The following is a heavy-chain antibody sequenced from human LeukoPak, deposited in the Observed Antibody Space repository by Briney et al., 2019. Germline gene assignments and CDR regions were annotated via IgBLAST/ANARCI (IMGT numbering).Heavy chain of an antibody. CDR1: GFTFSSYA. J-gene: IGHJ4*02. D-gene: IGHD3-10*01. V-gene: IGHV3-30-3*01. CDR2: ISYDGSNK. Sequence: PGGSLRLSCAASGFTFSSYAMHWVRQAPGKGLEWVAVISYDGSNKYYADSVKGRFTISRDNSKNTLYLQMNSLRAEDTAVYYCARAGLITMVRGVIINPHYFDYWGQGTLVTVSS. CDR3: ARAGLITMVRGVIINPHYFDY.